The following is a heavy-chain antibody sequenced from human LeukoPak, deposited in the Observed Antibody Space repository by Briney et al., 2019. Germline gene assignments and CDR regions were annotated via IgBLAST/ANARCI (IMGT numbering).Heavy chain of an antibody. CDR1: GFTFSSYG. V-gene: IGHV3-23*01. D-gene: IGHD3-10*01. J-gene: IGHJ4*02. CDR2: ISGSGGSA. CDR3: AKYLVRGVIITPFDY. Sequence: PGGSLRLSCAASGFTFSSYGMSWVRQAPGKGLEWVSAISGSGGSAYYADSVKGRFTISRDNSKNTLYLQMNSLRAEDTAVYYCAKYLVRGVIITPFDYWGQGTLVTVSS.